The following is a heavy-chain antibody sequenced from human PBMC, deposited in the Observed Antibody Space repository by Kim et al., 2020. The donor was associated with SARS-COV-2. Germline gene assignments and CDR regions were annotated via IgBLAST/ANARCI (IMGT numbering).Heavy chain of an antibody. CDR2: IRSNILGK. V-gene: IGHV3-48*01. CDR1: GFTFSGYD. J-gene: IGHJ4*02. D-gene: IGHD3-16*01. Sequence: GGSLRLSCAASGFTFSGYDMNWVRQAPGKGLEWVGFIRSNILGKYSADCVKGRFTISSDRADNSLNSHLNSMRPEDTDASYCSRDGVPGTTLAYWGPG. CDR3: SRDGVPGTTLAY.